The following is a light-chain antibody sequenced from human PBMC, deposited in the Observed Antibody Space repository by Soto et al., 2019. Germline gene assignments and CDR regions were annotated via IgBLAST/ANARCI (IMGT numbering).Light chain of an antibody. V-gene: IGKV1-9*01. Sequence: IQLTQSPSSLSASVGDRVTITCRASQGVSTYLAWYRQKSGKAPQLLIYAASTLQSRVPSRFSGSGSGTDFTLTINTPQPEDFATYYCQQLNDYPITFGKGKRLEVK. CDR2: AAS. J-gene: IGKJ5*01. CDR1: QGVSTY. CDR3: QQLNDYPIT.